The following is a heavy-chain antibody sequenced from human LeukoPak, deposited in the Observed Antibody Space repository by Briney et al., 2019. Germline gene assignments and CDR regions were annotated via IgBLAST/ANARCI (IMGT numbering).Heavy chain of an antibody. CDR3: ARGVEASGVGFYAFDI. CDR2: LYNGGDT. J-gene: IGHJ3*02. V-gene: IGHV4-4*07. D-gene: IGHD6-13*01. Sequence: SETLSLTCTVSGAAIGSFYWSWIRQPAGKGLEWIGRLYNGGDTNYSPSLRSRVTIPVDTSKNQFSLKLNSVTAADTAVYYCARGVEASGVGFYAFDIWGQGTVVTVSS. CDR1: GAAIGSFY.